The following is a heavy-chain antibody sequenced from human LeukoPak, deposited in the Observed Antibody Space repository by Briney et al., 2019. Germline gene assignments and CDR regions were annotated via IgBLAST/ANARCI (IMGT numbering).Heavy chain of an antibody. CDR1: GFSFISYG. CDR2: ISDDGRSK. D-gene: IGHD4-17*01. Sequence: GGSLRLSCAASGFSFISYGMHWVRQAPGKGLEWVVVISDDGRSKDYADSAKGRFTISRDNSKDTLYLQMNSLRDEDTAVYYCAKRPSDYGDYVSYFDYWGQGTLVTVSS. J-gene: IGHJ4*02. CDR3: AKRPSDYGDYVSYFDY. V-gene: IGHV3-30*18.